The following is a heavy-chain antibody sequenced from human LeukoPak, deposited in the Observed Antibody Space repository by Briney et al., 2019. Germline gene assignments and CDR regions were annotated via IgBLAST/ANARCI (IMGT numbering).Heavy chain of an antibody. V-gene: IGHV4-59*01. D-gene: IGHD6-13*01. J-gene: IGHJ5*02. CDR2: IYYSGST. CDR1: GGSISSDY. CDR3: ARSSGSTWYIKWFDP. Sequence: SETLSLTCTVSGGSISSDYWSWIRQPPGKGLEWIGYIYYSGSTNYNPSLKSRVTTSLDKSKKQFSLKLSSVTAADTAVYYCARSSGSTWYIKWFDPWGQGTLVTVSS.